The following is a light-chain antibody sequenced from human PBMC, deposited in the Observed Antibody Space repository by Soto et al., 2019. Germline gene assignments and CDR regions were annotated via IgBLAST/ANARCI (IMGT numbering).Light chain of an antibody. CDR1: QGIGDT. Sequence: EIVLTQSPSTLSFSPWERSTLSFMASQGIGDTLAWYQQKPGQAPRLLIYGASSRATGIPDRFSGSGSGTDFTLTISRLEPEDFAVYYCQQYGSSPRTFGQGTKVDIK. CDR3: QQYGSSPRT. CDR2: GAS. V-gene: IGKV3-20*01. J-gene: IGKJ1*01.